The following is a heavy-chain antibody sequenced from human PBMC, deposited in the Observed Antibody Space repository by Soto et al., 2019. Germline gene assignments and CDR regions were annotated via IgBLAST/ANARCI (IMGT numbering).Heavy chain of an antibody. V-gene: IGHV1-69*01. J-gene: IGHJ6*02. Sequence: QVQLVQSGAEVKRPGSSVKVSCKAPGGTFSSYAISWVRQAPGQGLEWMGGIIPIFGTANYAQKFQGRVTITADESTSTGYMELSSLRSEDTAVYYCARSQGGSSSLDIYCYYHYGMDVWDQGTTVTVSS. CDR3: ARSQGGSSSLDIYCYYHYGMDV. D-gene: IGHD2-15*01. CDR2: IIPIFGTA. CDR1: GGTFSSYA.